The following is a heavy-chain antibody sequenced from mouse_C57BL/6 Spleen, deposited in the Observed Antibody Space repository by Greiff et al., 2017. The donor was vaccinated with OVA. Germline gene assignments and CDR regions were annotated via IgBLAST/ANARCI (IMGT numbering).Heavy chain of an antibody. CDR3: AILLREYFDV. Sequence: EVQLVESGGDLVKPGGSLKLSCAASGFTFSSYGMSWVRQTPDKRLEWVATISSGGSYTYYPDSVKGRFTISRDNAKNTLYLQMSSLKSEDTAMYYCAILLREYFDVWGTGTTVTVSS. CDR1: GFTFSSYG. V-gene: IGHV5-6*01. D-gene: IGHD1-1*01. J-gene: IGHJ1*03. CDR2: ISSGGSYT.